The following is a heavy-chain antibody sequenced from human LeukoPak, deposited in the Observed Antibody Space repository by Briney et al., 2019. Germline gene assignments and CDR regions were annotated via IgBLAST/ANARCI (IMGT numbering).Heavy chain of an antibody. D-gene: IGHD4-17*01. CDR3: ARTVTSFDY. V-gene: IGHV4-59*01. CDR2: IYYSGST. J-gene: IGHJ4*02. Sequence: SETLSLTCTVSGGSISSYYWSWIRQPPGKGLEWIGYIYYSGSTNYSPSLKSRVTISVDTSKNQFSLKLSSVTAADTAVYYCARTVTSFDYWGQGTLVTVSS. CDR1: GGSISSYY.